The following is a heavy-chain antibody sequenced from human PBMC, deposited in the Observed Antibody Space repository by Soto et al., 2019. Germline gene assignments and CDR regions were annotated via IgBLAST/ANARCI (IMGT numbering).Heavy chain of an antibody. CDR2: IYHSGST. J-gene: IGHJ4*02. D-gene: IGHD3-22*01. Sequence: TAETLSLTCAVSGGSISSSNWWSWVRQPPGKGLEWIGEIYHSGSTNYNPSLKSRVTISVDKSKNQFSLKLSSVTAADTAVYYCARMLRITMIVVAPGHFDYWGQGTLVTVSS. CDR1: GGSISSSNW. CDR3: ARMLRITMIVVAPGHFDY. V-gene: IGHV4-4*02.